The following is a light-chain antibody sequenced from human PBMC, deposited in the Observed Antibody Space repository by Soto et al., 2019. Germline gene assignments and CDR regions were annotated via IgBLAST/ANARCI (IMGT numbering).Light chain of an antibody. CDR3: QQSYSTPWK. Sequence: DIQMTQSPSSLSASVGDRVTITCRASQSISSYLNWYQQKPGKAPKLLIYAASSLQSGVPSRFSGRGSGTDFTLTISSLQPEDFAPYYCQQSYSTPWKFGQGTKVEIK. CDR2: AAS. V-gene: IGKV1-39*01. CDR1: QSISSY. J-gene: IGKJ1*01.